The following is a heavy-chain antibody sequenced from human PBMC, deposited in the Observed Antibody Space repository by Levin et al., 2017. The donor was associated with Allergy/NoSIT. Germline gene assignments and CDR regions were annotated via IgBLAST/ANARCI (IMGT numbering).Heavy chain of an antibody. CDR3: ASPGIAAAGADKQFDY. J-gene: IGHJ4*02. CDR2: ISYDGSNK. CDR1: GFTFSSYA. Sequence: GGSLRLSCAASGFTFSSYAMHWVRQAPGKGLEWVAVISYDGSNKYYADSVKGRFTISRDNSKNTLYLQMNSLRAEDTAVYYCASPGIAAAGADKQFDYWGQGTLVTVSS. V-gene: IGHV3-30-3*01. D-gene: IGHD6-13*01.